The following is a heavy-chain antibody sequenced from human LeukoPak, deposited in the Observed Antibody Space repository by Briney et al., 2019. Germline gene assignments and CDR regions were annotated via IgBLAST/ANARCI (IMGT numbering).Heavy chain of an antibody. CDR3: ARAPPAHYGGNSKEVGAIDY. Sequence: SETLSLTCTVSGGSVNSGNYYWNWIRQPPGKGLEWIGYIFYSGSTNYNPSLKSRVTISLDTSKKQFSLKLTSVTAADTAVYYCARAPPAHYGGNSKEVGAIDYWGQGTLVTVSS. V-gene: IGHV4-61*01. CDR2: IFYSGST. CDR1: GGSVNSGNYY. J-gene: IGHJ4*02. D-gene: IGHD4-23*01.